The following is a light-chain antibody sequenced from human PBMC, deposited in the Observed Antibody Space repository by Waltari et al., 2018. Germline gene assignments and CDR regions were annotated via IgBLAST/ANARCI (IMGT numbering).Light chain of an antibody. CDR1: QGISSY. J-gene: IGKJ5*01. V-gene: IGKV1-8*01. Sequence: AIRMTQSPSSFSASTGDRVTITCRASQGISSYLAWYQQKPGKAPKLLIYAASTLQSGVPSRFSGSGSGTDFTLPISCLQSEDFATYYCQQYYSYPIAVGQGTRLEIK. CDR3: QQYYSYPIA. CDR2: AAS.